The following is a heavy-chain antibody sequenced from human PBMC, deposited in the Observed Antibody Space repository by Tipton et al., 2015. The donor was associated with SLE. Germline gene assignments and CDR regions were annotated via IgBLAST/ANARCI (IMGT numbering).Heavy chain of an antibody. CDR1: GGSISSHY. CDR3: ARVPPTTLTSWYFDL. Sequence: TLSLTCPVSGGSISSHYWGWIRPPPGKGLEWIGYIYYSGSTNYNPSLKSRVTISVDTSKNQFSLKLSSVTAADTAVYYCARVPPTTLTSWYFDLWGRGTLVTVSS. D-gene: IGHD4-11*01. CDR2: IYYSGST. V-gene: IGHV4-59*11. J-gene: IGHJ2*01.